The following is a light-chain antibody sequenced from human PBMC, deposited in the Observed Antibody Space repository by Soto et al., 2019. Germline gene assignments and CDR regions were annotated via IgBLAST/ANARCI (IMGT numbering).Light chain of an antibody. CDR2: KTS. J-gene: IGKJ1*01. CDR1: QSINSW. Sequence: DIQMTQSPSTLSASVGDRVTITCRASQSINSWLAWYQQKPGKAPKLLIYKTSTLESGVPSRFGGSGSGTEFTLTISSLQPDDFATDYCKHYKSYPGSLGQGTKVNIK. CDR3: KHYKSYPGS. V-gene: IGKV1-5*03.